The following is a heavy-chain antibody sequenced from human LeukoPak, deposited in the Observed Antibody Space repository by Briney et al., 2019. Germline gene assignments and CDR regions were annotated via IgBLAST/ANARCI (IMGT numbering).Heavy chain of an antibody. CDR3: AVERRQLFTVNWPY. CDR2: IKEDGTEI. CDR1: GFTFSDYW. J-gene: IGHJ4*01. D-gene: IGHD1-1*01. V-gene: IGHV3-7*01. Sequence: GGSLRLSCAASGFTFSDYWMTWVRQAPGKGLEWVANIKEDGTEIFYADSVKGRFTLSRHNAENSLFLQMSSLRAEDTAVYYCAVERRQLFTVNWPYWGHGTLVTVST.